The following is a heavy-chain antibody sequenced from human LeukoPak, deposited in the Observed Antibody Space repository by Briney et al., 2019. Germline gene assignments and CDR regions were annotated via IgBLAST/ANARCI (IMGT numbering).Heavy chain of an antibody. CDR2: IIPIFGTA. CDR1: GGTFSSYA. V-gene: IGHV1-69*13. J-gene: IGHJ1*01. Sequence: GASVKVSCKASGGTFSSYAISWVRQAPGQGLEWMGGIIPIFGTANYAQKFQGRVTITADESTSTAYMELGSLRSEDTAVYYCARGGFSYDGAQHWGQGTLVTVSS. D-gene: IGHD3-22*01. CDR3: ARGGFSYDGAQH.